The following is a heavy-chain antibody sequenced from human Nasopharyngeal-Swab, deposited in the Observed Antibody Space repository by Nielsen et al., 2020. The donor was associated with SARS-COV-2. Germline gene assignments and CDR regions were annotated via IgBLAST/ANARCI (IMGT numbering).Heavy chain of an antibody. Sequence: VRQAPGKGLEWIGEIYHSGSTNYNPSLKSRATISVDKSKNQFSLKLSSVTAADTAVYYCARQPDRYYYDSSGYSDYWGQGTLVTVSS. V-gene: IGHV4-4*02. D-gene: IGHD3-22*01. CDR3: ARQPDRYYYDSSGYSDY. J-gene: IGHJ4*02. CDR2: IYHSGST.